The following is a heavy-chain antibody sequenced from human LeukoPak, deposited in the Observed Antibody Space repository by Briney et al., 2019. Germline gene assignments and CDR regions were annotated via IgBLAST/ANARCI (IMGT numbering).Heavy chain of an antibody. D-gene: IGHD5-12*01. CDR1: GGSISTYQ. Sequence: SETLSLTCSVFGGSISTYQWSWIRQPAGKGLEWIGRTYSSGSPKYNPSLKSRVTMSGDTSKNQFSLKLNSVTAADTAVYYCARSRTSGPFYFDYWGQGTLVTVSS. CDR3: ARSRTSGPFYFDY. V-gene: IGHV4-4*07. J-gene: IGHJ4*02. CDR2: TYSSGSP.